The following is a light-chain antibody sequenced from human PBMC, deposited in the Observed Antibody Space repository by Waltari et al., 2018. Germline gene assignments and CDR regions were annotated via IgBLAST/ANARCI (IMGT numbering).Light chain of an antibody. CDR1: SSDVGGYNY. CDR3: SSYTSSSPLVV. J-gene: IGLJ2*01. CDR2: DVS. V-gene: IGLV2-14*03. Sequence: QSALTQPASVSGSPGQSITISCTGTSSDVGGYNYVYWYQQHPGKAPKLMIYDVSNRPSGVSNPFSGSKSGKTASLTISGLQAEEEADYFCSSYTSSSPLVVFGGGTKLTVL.